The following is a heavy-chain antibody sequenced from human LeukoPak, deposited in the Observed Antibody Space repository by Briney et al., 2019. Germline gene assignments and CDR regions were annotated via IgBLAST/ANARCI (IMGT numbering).Heavy chain of an antibody. V-gene: IGHV4-59*01. CDR1: GGSISSNY. CDR3: ARGSQDKGYYYYMDV. Sequence: SATLSLTCTVSGGSISSNYWSWIRQPPGKGLEWIGYIYYSVSTNYNTSLETRSPISVETSKNQLTLKQSSVTAGDLVVYYVARGSQDKGYYYYMDVWGKGTTVTISS. J-gene: IGHJ6*03. CDR2: IYYSVST. D-gene: IGHD2-15*01.